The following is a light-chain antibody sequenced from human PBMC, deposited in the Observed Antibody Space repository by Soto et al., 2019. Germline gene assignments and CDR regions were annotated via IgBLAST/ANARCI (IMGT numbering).Light chain of an antibody. J-gene: IGKJ1*01. CDR3: QQYGSSPPT. CDR1: QSLSDSQ. V-gene: IGKV3-20*01. Sequence: EIVLTQSPGTLSLSPGERATLSCRASQSLSDSQLAWYQQKPGQAPRLVISGASSRATGIPDRLTCSGSGTDFTLTISRVEPEDSAVYYCQQYGSSPPTFGQGTKVDIK. CDR2: GAS.